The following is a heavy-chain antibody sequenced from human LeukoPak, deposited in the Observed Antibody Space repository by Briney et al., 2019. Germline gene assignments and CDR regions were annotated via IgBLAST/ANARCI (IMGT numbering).Heavy chain of an antibody. D-gene: IGHD3-16*02. CDR3: VKRLTLGDLSIKGAFAL. CDR2: IYNDGGT. CDR1: GFTVSSNY. Sequence: GGSLRLSCAASGFTVSSNYMSWVRQGPGKGLEWVALIYNDGGTHYTDSVKGRFTISRDTSRNTLFLQMNSLRVEDSAMYYCVKRLTLGDLSIKGAFALWGQGTMVTVAS. V-gene: IGHV3-53*01. J-gene: IGHJ3*01.